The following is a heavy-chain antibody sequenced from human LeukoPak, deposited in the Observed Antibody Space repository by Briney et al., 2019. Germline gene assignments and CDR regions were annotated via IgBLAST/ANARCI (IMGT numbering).Heavy chain of an antibody. V-gene: IGHV4-39*07. CDR1: GGSISSSSYY. CDR3: ARDPGWGISSSGWYFDY. D-gene: IGHD6-19*01. J-gene: IGHJ4*02. Sequence: PSETLSLTCTVSGGSISSSSYYWGWIRQPPGKGLEWIGSIYYSGGTYNNSSLKSRVTISVDTSKNQFSLKLSSVTAADTAVYYCARDPGWGISSSGWYFDYWGQGTLVTVSS. CDR2: IYYSGGT.